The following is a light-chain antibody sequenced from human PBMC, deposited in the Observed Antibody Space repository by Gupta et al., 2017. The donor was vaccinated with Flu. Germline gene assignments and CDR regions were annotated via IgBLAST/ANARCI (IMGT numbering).Light chain of an antibody. CDR2: DAS. CDR1: LVITKY. J-gene: IGKJ1*01. CDR3: QQSHSMPWA. V-gene: IGKV1-39*01. Sequence: GDIVNITCRTSLVITKYLNWYQLKSGVAPKLLIYDASHLQSGVPSRFSGSGSGTDFTLTITSLQPEDFATYFCQQSHSMPWAFGQGTKVDIQ.